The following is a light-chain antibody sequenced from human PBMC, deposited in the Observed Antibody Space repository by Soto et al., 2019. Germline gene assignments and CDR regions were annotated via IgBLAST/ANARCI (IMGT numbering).Light chain of an antibody. V-gene: IGKV2D-29*02. CDR2: EVS. CDR3: MQSTQLPPT. J-gene: IGKJ5*01. CDR1: QSLLHITGETF. Sequence: DVVMTQSPLSLSVTPGQPASISCKSSQSLLHITGETFLFWYLQKPGQSPQLLIYEVSTRVSGVPDRFSGSGSGTDFTLEISRVETDDVGIYYCMQSTQLPPTFGQGTRLEV.